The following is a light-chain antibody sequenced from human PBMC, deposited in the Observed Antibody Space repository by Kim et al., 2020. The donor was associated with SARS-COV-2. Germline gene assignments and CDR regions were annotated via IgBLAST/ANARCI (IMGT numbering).Light chain of an antibody. CDR1: QDISRY. J-gene: IGKJ1*01. V-gene: IGKV1-39*01. CDR3: QQTYSASRT. CDR2: TAS. Sequence: IQMTQSPSSLSASVGDRVTITCRASQDISRYLNCYQKKPGKAPKLLIYTASSLQSGVPSRFTGSGSETDFTLTISSLQPEDFATYYCQQTYSASRTFGQGTKLEI.